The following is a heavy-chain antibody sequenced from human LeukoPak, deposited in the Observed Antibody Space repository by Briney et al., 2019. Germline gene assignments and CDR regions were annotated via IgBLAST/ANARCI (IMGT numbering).Heavy chain of an antibody. CDR2: IDPGDSYT. CDR1: GYMFTNYW. V-gene: IGHV5-10-1*01. D-gene: IGHD5-24*01. CDR3: ARLKMIEMANPLDY. Sequence: PGESLKISCKGSGYMFTNYWISWARQMPGKGLEWLGRIDPGDSYTTYSPSFQGHVTISAVKSSATAYLQWSSLKASDTAMYYCARLKMIEMANPLDYWGQGTLVTVSS. J-gene: IGHJ4*02.